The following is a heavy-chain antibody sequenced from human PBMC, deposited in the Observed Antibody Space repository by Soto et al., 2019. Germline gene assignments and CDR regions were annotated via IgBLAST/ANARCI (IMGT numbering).Heavy chain of an antibody. CDR3: AKAGRPFYDLWSENRFDP. Sequence: GGSLRLSCTASGFTFSSYAMTWVRQAPGKGLEWVSSISGSGGATYYADSVKGRFTISRDDSKNTLFLQMDSLRAEDTALYYCAKAGRPFYDLWSENRFDPWGQGTLVTVSS. CDR2: ISGSGGAT. V-gene: IGHV3-23*01. J-gene: IGHJ5*02. CDR1: GFTFSSYA. D-gene: IGHD3-3*01.